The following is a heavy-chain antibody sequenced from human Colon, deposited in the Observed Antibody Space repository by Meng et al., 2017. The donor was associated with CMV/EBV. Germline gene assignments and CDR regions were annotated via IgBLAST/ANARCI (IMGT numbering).Heavy chain of an antibody. J-gene: IGHJ3*02. D-gene: IGHD3-10*01. CDR2: IYYSGST. Sequence: SETLSLTCTVSGGSISSYYWSWIRQPPGKGLEWIGYIYYSGSTNYNPSLKSRVTISVDTSKNQFSLKLSSVTAADTAVYYCARVMESDAFDIWGQGTLVTVSS. V-gene: IGHV4-59*01. CDR1: GGSISSYY. CDR3: ARVMESDAFDI.